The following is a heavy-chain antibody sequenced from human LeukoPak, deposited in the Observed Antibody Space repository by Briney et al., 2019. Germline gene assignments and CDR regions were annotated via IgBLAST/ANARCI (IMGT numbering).Heavy chain of an antibody. V-gene: IGHV3-7*04. CDR2: INEDGSEK. CDR1: GFTFSSYW. Sequence: GGSLRLSCAASGFTFSSYWMSWVRQAPGKGLEWVANINEDGSEKYFVDSVKGRFTISRDNAKNSLYLQMSSLRAGDTGVYYCARARGSYVMDVWGQGTTVTVSS. J-gene: IGHJ6*02. CDR3: ARARGSYVMDV. D-gene: IGHD1-26*01.